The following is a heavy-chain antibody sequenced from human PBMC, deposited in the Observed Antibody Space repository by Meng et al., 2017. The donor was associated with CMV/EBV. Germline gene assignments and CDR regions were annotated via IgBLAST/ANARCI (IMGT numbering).Heavy chain of an antibody. CDR3: ARDKSRRDGYNYGY. V-gene: IGHV3-30*04. CDR2: ISYDGSNK. Sequence: GESLKISCAASGFTFSSYAMHWVRQAPGKGLEWVAVISYDGSNKYYADSVKGRFTISRDNSKNTLYLQMNSLRAEDTAVYYRARDKSRRDGYNYGYWGQGTLVTVSS. D-gene: IGHD5-24*01. J-gene: IGHJ4*02. CDR1: GFTFSSYA.